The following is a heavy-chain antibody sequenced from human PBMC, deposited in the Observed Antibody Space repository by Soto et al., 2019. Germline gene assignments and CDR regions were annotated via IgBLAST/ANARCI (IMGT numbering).Heavy chain of an antibody. CDR2: INPNSGST. CDR1: GNTFTGYY. V-gene: IGHV1-46*01. J-gene: IGHJ6*02. Sequence: GASVKVSCKASGNTFTGYYMHWVRQAPGQGLEWMGLINPNSGSTSYAQKFQGRVTMTRDTSMSTAYMELSSLRSEDTGVYYCARGGQAANWNYYYYGMDGWGQGTTVTVSS. CDR3: ARGGQAANWNYYYYGMDG. D-gene: IGHD1-20*01.